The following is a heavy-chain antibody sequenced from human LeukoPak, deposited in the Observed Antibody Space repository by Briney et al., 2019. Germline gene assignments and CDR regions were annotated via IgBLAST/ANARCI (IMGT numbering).Heavy chain of an antibody. J-gene: IGHJ4*02. CDR2: IYYSGST. D-gene: IGHD6-13*01. V-gene: IGHV4-59*08. CDR1: GGSISSYY. Sequence: SETLSLTCTVSGGSISSYYWSWIRQPPGKGPEWIGYIYYSGSTNYNPSLKSRVTISVDTSKNQFSLKLSSVTAADTAVYYCARQRSGYSSSFDYWGQGTLVTVSS. CDR3: ARQRSGYSSSFDY.